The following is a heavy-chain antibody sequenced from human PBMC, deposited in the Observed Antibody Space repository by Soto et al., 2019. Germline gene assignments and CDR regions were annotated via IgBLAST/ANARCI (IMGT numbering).Heavy chain of an antibody. Sequence: QVQLQESGPGLVKPSETLSLTCTVSGGSVSSGSYYWSWIRQPPGKGLEWIGYIYYSGSTNYNPSLKSRVSISVDTSRNQFSLRLSSVTAADTAVYYCARDLEDLGCSGGSCWSSAVYSPHWGQGTLVTVSS. V-gene: IGHV4-61*01. J-gene: IGHJ1*01. CDR2: IYYSGST. CDR3: ARDLEDLGCSGGSCWSSAVYSPH. D-gene: IGHD2-15*01. CDR1: GGSVSSGSYY.